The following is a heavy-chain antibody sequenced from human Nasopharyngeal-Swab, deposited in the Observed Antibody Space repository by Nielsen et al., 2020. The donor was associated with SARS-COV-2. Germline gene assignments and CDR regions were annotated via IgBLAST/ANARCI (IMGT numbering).Heavy chain of an antibody. V-gene: IGHV3-21*01. J-gene: IGHJ6*02. Sequence: GESLKISCTASGFSFSTYNMNWVRQAPGKGLEWVSSISDNSNYIYYADSVKGRFTISRDNAKNSLYLQMNSLRAEDTAVYYCARDGLDYDFWSAYFMDVWGQGTTVTVSS. CDR3: ARDGLDYDFWSAYFMDV. CDR1: GFSFSTYN. D-gene: IGHD3-3*01. CDR2: ISDNSNYI.